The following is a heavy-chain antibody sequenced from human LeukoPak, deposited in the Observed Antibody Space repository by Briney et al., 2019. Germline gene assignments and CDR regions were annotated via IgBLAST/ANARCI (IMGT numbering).Heavy chain of an antibody. CDR2: ISYDGSNK. Sequence: GSLRLSCAASGCTFSSYGMHWVRQAPGKGLEWVAVISYDGSNKYYADSVKGRFTISRDNAKNSLYLQMNSLRAEDTAVYYCAELGITMIGGVWGKGTTVTISS. V-gene: IGHV3-30*18. D-gene: IGHD3-10*02. CDR3: AELGITMIGGV. J-gene: IGHJ6*04. CDR1: GCTFSSYG.